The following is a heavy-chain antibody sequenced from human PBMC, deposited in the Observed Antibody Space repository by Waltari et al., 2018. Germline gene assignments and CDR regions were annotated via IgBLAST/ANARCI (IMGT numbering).Heavy chain of an antibody. D-gene: IGHD6-13*01. J-gene: IGHJ6*02. CDR3: ASAGYSSSWYEGYYYYGMDV. CDR2: IIPSFGTA. CDR1: GGTFSSYA. V-gene: IGHV1-69*01. Sequence: QVQLVQSGAEVKKPGSSVKVSCKASGGTFSSYAISWVRQAPGQGLEWMGGIIPSFGTANYAQKCQGRVTITADESTSTAYMELSSLRSEDTAVYYCASAGYSSSWYEGYYYYGMDVWGQGTTVTVSS.